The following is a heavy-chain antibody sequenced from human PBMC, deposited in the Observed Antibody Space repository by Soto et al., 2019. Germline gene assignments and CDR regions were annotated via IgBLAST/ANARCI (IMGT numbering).Heavy chain of an antibody. CDR1: GFSFSNYA. D-gene: IGHD3-22*01. CDR2: ISGSGGTT. Sequence: GGSLRLSCAAPGFSFSNYAINWVRQAPGKGLEWVSGISGSGGTTYNAESLKGRFSISRDNPKNTVYLQMNGLTTEDTAVYYCAKENYFDSSGYYYGLNAFDIWGQGTMVTVSS. CDR3: AKENYFDSSGYYYGLNAFDI. J-gene: IGHJ3*02. V-gene: IGHV3-23*01.